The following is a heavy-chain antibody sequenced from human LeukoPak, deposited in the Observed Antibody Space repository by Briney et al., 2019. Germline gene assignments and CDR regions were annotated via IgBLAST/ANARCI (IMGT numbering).Heavy chain of an antibody. CDR3: ARDQIIAAAGTTDYYYGMDV. CDR2: IYTSGST. J-gene: IGHJ6*02. Sequence: SETLSLTCTVSGGSISSYYWSWIRQPAGKGLEWIGRIYTSGSTNYNPSLKSRVTMSVDTSKNQFSLKLSSVTAADTAVYYCARDQIIAAAGTTDYYYGMDVWGQGTTVTVSS. V-gene: IGHV4-4*07. D-gene: IGHD6-13*01. CDR1: GGSISSYY.